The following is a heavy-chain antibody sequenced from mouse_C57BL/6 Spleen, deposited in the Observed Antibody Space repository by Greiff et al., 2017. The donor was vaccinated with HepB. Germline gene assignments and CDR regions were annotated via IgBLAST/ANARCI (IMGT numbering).Heavy chain of an antibody. D-gene: IGHD4-1*01. CDR1: GFTFSDYG. Sequence: EVKLVESGGGLVQPGGSLKLSCAASGFTFSDYGMAWVRQAPRKGPEWVAFISNLAYSIYYADTVTGRFTISRENAKNTLYLEMSSLRSEDTAMYYCARLGTGTYYFDYWGKGTTLTVSS. J-gene: IGHJ2*01. CDR3: ARLGTGTYYFDY. V-gene: IGHV5-15*01. CDR2: ISNLAYSI.